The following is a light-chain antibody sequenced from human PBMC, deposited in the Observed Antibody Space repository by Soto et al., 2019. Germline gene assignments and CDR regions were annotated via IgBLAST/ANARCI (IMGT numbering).Light chain of an antibody. J-gene: IGKJ4*01. CDR2: KAS. V-gene: IGKV1-5*03. CDR1: QTIYSW. Sequence: DIQMTQSPSTLSASVGDRVTITCRASQTIYSWLAWYQQKPGKAPNLLIYKASSLESGVPSRFSGSGSGTEFTLTISSLQPDDFATYDCQQYHNSPVTFGGGTKVEIK. CDR3: QQYHNSPVT.